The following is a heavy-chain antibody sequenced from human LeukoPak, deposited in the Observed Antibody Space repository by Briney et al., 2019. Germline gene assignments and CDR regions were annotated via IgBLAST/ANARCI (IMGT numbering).Heavy chain of an antibody. CDR3: AKDHDSSSSGGYDY. V-gene: IGHV3-9*01. D-gene: IGHD6-6*01. CDR1: GLTFSSHW. Sequence: GGSLRLSCAASGLTFSSHWMHWVRQAPGKGLEWVSGISWNSGSIGYADSVKGRFTISRDNAKNSLYLQMNSLRAEDTALYYCAKDHDSSSSGGYDYWGQGTLVTVSS. CDR2: ISWNSGSI. J-gene: IGHJ4*02.